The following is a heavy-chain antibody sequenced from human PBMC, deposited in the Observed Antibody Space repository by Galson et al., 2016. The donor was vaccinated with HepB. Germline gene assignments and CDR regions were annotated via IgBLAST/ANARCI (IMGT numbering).Heavy chain of an antibody. V-gene: IGHV3-30*03. CDR1: GFSFSIHG. J-gene: IGHJ2*01. CDR3: VRDLSTVTVHWYFDL. D-gene: IGHD2-21*02. CDR2: ISYDGIRK. Sequence: SLRLSCAASGFSFSIHGMHWVRQAPGKGLEWVAVISYDGIRKYYADSLNGRFTISRANSKRTLFLQMNSLTAEDTAVYYCVRDLSTVTVHWYFDLWGRGTLVTVSS.